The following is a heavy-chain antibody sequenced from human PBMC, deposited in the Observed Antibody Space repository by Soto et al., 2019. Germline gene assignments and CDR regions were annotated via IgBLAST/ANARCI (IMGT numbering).Heavy chain of an antibody. J-gene: IGHJ4*02. CDR1: VYSFAGYW. Sequence: GDSLNISWKGSVYSFAGYWITWVRQKPGKGLEWMGRIDPSDSQTYYSPSFRGHVTISVTKSITTVFLQWSSLRASDTAMYYCARGGVSTRTFDYWGQGTPVTVSS. CDR2: IDPSDSQT. CDR3: ARGGVSTRTFDY. D-gene: IGHD3-3*01. V-gene: IGHV5-10-1*01.